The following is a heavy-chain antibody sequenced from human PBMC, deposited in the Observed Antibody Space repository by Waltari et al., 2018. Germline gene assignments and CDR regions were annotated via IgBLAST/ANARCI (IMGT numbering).Heavy chain of an antibody. D-gene: IGHD3-9*01. Sequence: QVQLVQSGAEVKKPGASVKVSCKASGYTFTGYYMHWVRQAPGQGLEWMGWINPNSGGTNYAQKFQCRVTMTRDTSISTAYMELSRLRSDDTAVYYCARSVLRYFDWLPDYFDYWGQGTLVTVSS. J-gene: IGHJ4*02. CDR3: ARSVLRYFDWLPDYFDY. CDR2: INPNSGGT. V-gene: IGHV1-2*02. CDR1: GYTFTGYY.